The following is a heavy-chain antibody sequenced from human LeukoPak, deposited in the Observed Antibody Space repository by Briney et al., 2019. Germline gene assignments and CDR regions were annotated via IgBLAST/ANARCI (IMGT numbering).Heavy chain of an antibody. CDR3: AKALSGSWDYYYMDV. CDR2: ISWNSGSI. CDR1: GFTFDDYA. J-gene: IGHJ6*03. Sequence: SGRSLRLSCAASGFTFDDYAMHWVRHAPGKGLEWVSGISWNSGSIGYADSVKGRFTISRDNAKNSLYLQMNSLRAEDTALYYCAKALSGSWDYYYMDVWGKGTTVTVSS. D-gene: IGHD1-26*01. V-gene: IGHV3-9*01.